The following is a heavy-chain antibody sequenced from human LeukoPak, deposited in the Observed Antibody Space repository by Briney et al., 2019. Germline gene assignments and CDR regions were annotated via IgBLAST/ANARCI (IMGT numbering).Heavy chain of an antibody. Sequence: SETLSLTCAVSGGSISSGGYWSWVRQPPGKGLEWIGQIYISGSTNYNPSLDSRVIMSLDKSRNQLSLRLKSMTAADTAVYYCTRHGSYPHGFWGQGALVTVAS. D-gene: IGHD3-16*02. CDR1: GGSISSGGY. V-gene: IGHV4-4*02. CDR2: IYISGST. J-gene: IGHJ4*02. CDR3: TRHGSYPHGF.